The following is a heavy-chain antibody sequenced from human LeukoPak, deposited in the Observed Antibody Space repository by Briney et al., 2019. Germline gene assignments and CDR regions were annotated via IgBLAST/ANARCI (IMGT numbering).Heavy chain of an antibody. CDR1: GYTFTNYD. Sequence: ASVKVSCKTSGYTFTNYDIGWVRQAPGQGLEWMGSISAYTGNTNYAQKLQGRVTMTTDTSTSTAYMELRSLRSDDTAVYYCAREDYSDSRGYSGGGIDIWGQGTMVTVSS. D-gene: IGHD3-22*01. J-gene: IGHJ3*02. V-gene: IGHV1-18*01. CDR3: AREDYSDSRGYSGGGIDI. CDR2: ISAYTGNT.